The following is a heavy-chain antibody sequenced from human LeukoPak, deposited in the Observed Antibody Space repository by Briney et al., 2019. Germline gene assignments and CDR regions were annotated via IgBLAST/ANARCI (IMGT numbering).Heavy chain of an antibody. CDR2: ISGSGDST. D-gene: IGHD3-22*01. V-gene: IGHV3-23*01. Sequence: PGGSLRLSCAASGFTFSSYAMSWVRQAPGKGLEWVSAISGSGDSTYYADSVKGRFTISRDNSKNTLYLQMNSLRAEDTAVYYCAKGLITMIVVVTPFDYWGQGTLVTVSS. CDR3: AKGLITMIVVVTPFDY. J-gene: IGHJ4*02. CDR1: GFTFSSYA.